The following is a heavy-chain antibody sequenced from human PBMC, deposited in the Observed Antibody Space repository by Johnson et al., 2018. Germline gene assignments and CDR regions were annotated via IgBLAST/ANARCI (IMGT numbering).Heavy chain of an antibody. D-gene: IGHD1-20*01. V-gene: IGHV1-46*01. CDR3: ARGVTGFAFEI. CDR1: GYTFTTYY. CDR2: INPSGGST. J-gene: IGHJ3*02. Sequence: QVQLVQSGAEVKTPGASVNVSCKASGYTFTTYYMHWVRQAPGPGLEWMGIINPSGGSTTYAQKFQGRVTMTRDTSTSTVYMELSSLRSEDTAVSYCARGVTGFAFEIWGQGTMVTVSS.